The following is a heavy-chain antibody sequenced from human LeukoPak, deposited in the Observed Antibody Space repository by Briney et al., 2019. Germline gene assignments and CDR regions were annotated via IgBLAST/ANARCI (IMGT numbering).Heavy chain of an antibody. CDR2: IGGGNI. D-gene: IGHD3-3*01. CDR1: GFTFRTYT. J-gene: IGHJ4*02. Sequence: GGSLRLSCAASGFTFRTYTMNWIRQAPGKGLEWLSYIGGGNIWYADSVKGRFTISRDNAKNSLYLQMNSLRGEDTALYYCARDVSWSFDYWGQGALVTVSS. CDR3: ARDVSWSFDY. V-gene: IGHV3-48*01.